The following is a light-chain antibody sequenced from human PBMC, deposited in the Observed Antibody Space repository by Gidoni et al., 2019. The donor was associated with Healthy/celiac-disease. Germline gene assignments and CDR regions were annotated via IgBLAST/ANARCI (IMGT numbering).Light chain of an antibody. CDR3: QSYDSSLSGYVV. CDR2: GNS. V-gene: IGLV1-40*01. CDR1: SSNIGAGYD. Sequence: QSVLTQPPSVSGAPGQRVTISCTGRSSNIGAGYDVHWYQQLPGTAPKLLIYGNSNRPSGVSDRFSGSKSGTSASLAITGLQAEDEADYYCQSYDSSLSGYVVFGGGTKLTVL. J-gene: IGLJ2*01.